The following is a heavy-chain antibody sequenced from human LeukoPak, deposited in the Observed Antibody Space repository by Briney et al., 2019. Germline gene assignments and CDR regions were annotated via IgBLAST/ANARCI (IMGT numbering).Heavy chain of an antibody. CDR2: IYHSGST. V-gene: IGHV4-38-2*02. J-gene: IGHJ5*02. CDR1: GYSISSGYY. D-gene: IGHD4-17*01. Sequence: PSETLSLTCTVSGYSISSGYYWGWIRQPPGKGLEWIGSIYHSGSTYYNPSLKSRVTISVDTSKNQFSLKLSSVTAADTAVYYCARDKNLPIPLDYGDYEEGYNWFDPWGQGTLVTVSS. CDR3: ARDKNLPIPLDYGDYEEGYNWFDP.